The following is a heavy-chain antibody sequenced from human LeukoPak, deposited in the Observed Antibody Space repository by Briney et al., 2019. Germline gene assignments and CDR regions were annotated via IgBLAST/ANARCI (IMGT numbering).Heavy chain of an antibody. CDR1: GFTFDDYA. V-gene: IGHV3-9*01. CDR3: AKDMGDTAMVAPLLVY. Sequence: GGSLRLSCAASGFTFDDYAMHWVRQAPGKGLEWVSGISWNSGSIGYADSVKGRFTISRDNAKNSLYLQMSSLRAEDTALYYCAKDMGDTAMVAPLLVYWGQGTLVTVSS. J-gene: IGHJ4*02. D-gene: IGHD5-18*01. CDR2: ISWNSGSI.